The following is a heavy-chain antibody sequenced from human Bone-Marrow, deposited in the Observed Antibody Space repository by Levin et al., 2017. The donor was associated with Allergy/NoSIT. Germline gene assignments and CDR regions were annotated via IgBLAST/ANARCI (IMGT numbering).Heavy chain of an antibody. V-gene: IGHV3-9*01. CDR3: AKSWPDYGGNSAGSLDL. CDR2: ISRNSDTI. Sequence: LTGGSLRLSCAASGFTFDDSAMHWVRQAPGKGLEWVSGISRNSDTIGYADSVKGRFTISRDNAKNSLHLQMNSLRTEDTALYYCAKSWPDYGGNSAGSLDLWGQGTLVTVSS. D-gene: IGHD4-23*01. CDR1: GFTFDDSA. J-gene: IGHJ5*02.